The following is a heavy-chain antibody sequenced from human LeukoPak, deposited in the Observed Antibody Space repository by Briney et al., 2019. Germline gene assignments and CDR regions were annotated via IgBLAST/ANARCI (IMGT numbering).Heavy chain of an antibody. CDR1: GGSISSSNW. Sequence: TSGTLSLTCAVSGGSISSSNWWSWVRQPPGKGLEWIGEIYHSGSTNYNPSLKSRVTISVDESKNQFSLKLSSVTAADAAVYYCARTKNSGYSGYYYYYMDVWGKGTTVTISS. CDR3: ARTKNSGYSGYYYYYMDV. J-gene: IGHJ6*03. V-gene: IGHV4-4*02. CDR2: IYHSGST. D-gene: IGHD5-12*01.